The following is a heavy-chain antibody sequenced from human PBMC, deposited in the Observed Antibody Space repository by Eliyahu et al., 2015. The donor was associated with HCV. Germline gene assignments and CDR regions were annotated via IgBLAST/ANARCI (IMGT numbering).Heavy chain of an antibody. CDR2: TYYRSKWFY. Sequence: QVQLQQSGPGLVKPSQTLSLTCAIXGDSVXSNXATWNWIRQSPSRGLEWLGRTYYRSKWFYDYAPSVKSRITINPDTSKNQFSLQLNSVTPEDTAVYYCARDTVAGNWLDPWGQGTLVTVSS. CDR1: GDSVXSNXAT. V-gene: IGHV6-1*01. CDR3: ARDTVAGNWLDP. J-gene: IGHJ5*02. D-gene: IGHD6-19*01.